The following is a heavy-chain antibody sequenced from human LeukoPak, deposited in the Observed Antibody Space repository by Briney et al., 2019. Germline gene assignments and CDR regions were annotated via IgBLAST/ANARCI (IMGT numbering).Heavy chain of an antibody. CDR1: GLTFSSYG. CDR3: AKVVRYFDWLSAFDI. D-gene: IGHD3-9*01. J-gene: IGHJ3*02. Sequence: PGRSLRLSCAASGLTFSSYGMHWVRQAPGKGLEWVAVISYDGSNKYYADSVKGRFTISRDNSKNTLYLQMNSLRAEDTAVYYCAKVVRYFDWLSAFDIWGQGTMVTVSS. CDR2: ISYDGSNK. V-gene: IGHV3-30*18.